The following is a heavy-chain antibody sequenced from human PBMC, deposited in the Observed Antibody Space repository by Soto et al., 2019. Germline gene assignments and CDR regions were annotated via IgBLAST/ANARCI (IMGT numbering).Heavy chain of an antibody. Sequence: PSETLSITCTVSGGSISSYYWSWTRQPPGKGLELIGYIYYSGSTNYNPSLKSRVTISVDTSKNQFSLKLSSVTAADTAVYYCARGLAVAGTPPYFDYWGQRTLVTVSS. CDR3: ARGLAVAGTPPYFDY. J-gene: IGHJ4*02. CDR2: IYYSGST. D-gene: IGHD6-19*01. CDR1: GGSISSYY. V-gene: IGHV4-59*01.